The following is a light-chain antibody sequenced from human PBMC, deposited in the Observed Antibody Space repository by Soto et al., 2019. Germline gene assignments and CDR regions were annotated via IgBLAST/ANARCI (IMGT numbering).Light chain of an antibody. V-gene: IGKV3-20*01. Sequence: EIVLTQSPGTLSLSPGERATLSCRASQSVSGTYLAWYQQRPGQAPRLLIYGASSRATGIPDRFSGSGSGTDFTLTISRLEPEDFAVYYCQQYDASQLTFGGGTKVEIK. CDR1: QSVSGTY. CDR3: QQYDASQLT. J-gene: IGKJ4*01. CDR2: GAS.